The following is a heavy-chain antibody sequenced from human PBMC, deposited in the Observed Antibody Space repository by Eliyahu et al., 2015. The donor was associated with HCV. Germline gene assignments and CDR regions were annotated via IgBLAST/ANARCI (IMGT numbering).Heavy chain of an antibody. CDR3: ARSVGYGDKVHFDS. CDR1: GFXFADYA. D-gene: IGHD4-23*01. CDR2: INWNSGNI. J-gene: IGHJ4*02. V-gene: IGHV3-9*01. Sequence: EVHVVESGGDLVQPGRSLRLSCVGSGFXFADYAMHWVRQSPGKGLGWVSGINWNSGNIGYAESVKGRFTISRDNTKNSLSLQMNSLRPEDTAFYYCARSVGYGDKVHFDSWGQGTLVTVSS.